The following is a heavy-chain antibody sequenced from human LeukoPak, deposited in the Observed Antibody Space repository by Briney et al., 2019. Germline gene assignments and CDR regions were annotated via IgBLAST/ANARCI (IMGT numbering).Heavy chain of an antibody. CDR1: GFTFSSYA. D-gene: IGHD4-11*01. CDR3: ARDTFDYNNWFDP. CDR2: ISGSGGST. Sequence: GGSLRLSCAASGFTFSSYAMSWVRQAPRKGLEWVSAISGSGGSTYYADSVKGRFTISRDNSKNTLYLQMNSLRAEDTAVYYWARDTFDYNNWFDPWGQGTLVTVSS. V-gene: IGHV3-23*01. J-gene: IGHJ5*02.